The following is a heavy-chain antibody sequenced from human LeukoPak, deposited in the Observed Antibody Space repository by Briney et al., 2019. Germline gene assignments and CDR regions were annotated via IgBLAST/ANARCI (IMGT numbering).Heavy chain of an antibody. CDR1: GDSISSSSYY. CDR3: ATYYYDSSGPPY. D-gene: IGHD3-22*01. Sequence: SPSETLSLTCTVSGDSISSSSYYWGWIRQPPGKGLEWIGNIYYSGSTYYNPSLKSRVTISVDTSKNQFSLKLSSVTAADTAVYHCATYYYDSSGPPYWGQGTLVTVSS. J-gene: IGHJ4*02. V-gene: IGHV4-39*01. CDR2: IYYSGST.